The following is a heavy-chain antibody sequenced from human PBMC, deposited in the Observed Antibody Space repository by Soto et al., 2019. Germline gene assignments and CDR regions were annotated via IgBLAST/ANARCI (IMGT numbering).Heavy chain of an antibody. CDR3: AKEVSLGSTVDLGY. J-gene: IGHJ4*02. CDR1: GFTFSIFA. V-gene: IGHV3-23*01. Sequence: RLSCAAYGFTFSIFAMSWVRQSPGKGLEWVSTISGSGGSTYYADAVKGRFTISRDNSMGTLYLQMKSLRVEDTAIYYCAKEVSLGSTVDLGYWGQGALVTVSS. D-gene: IGHD7-27*01. CDR2: ISGSGGST.